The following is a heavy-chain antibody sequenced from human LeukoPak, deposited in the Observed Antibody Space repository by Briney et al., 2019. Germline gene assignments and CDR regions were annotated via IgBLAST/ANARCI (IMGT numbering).Heavy chain of an antibody. D-gene: IGHD2-2*02. Sequence: ASVTVSFKASGYTFTSYGISWVRQAPGQGLEWMGWISAYNGNTNYAQKLQGRVTVTTDTSTSTAYMELRSLRSDDTAVYYCARDTCSSTSCYSQDFDYWGQGTLVTVSS. V-gene: IGHV1-18*01. J-gene: IGHJ4*02. CDR2: ISAYNGNT. CDR1: GYTFTSYG. CDR3: ARDTCSSTSCYSQDFDY.